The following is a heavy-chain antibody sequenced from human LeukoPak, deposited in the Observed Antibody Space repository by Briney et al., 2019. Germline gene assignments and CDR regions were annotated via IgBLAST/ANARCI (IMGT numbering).Heavy chain of an antibody. V-gene: IGHV1-69*13. J-gene: IGHJ4*02. CDR1: GGTFISYA. CDR3: ARTNYYDSSGYYNVFDY. Sequence: GASVKVSCKASGGTFISYAISWVRQAPGQGLEWMGGIIPIFGTANYAQKFQGRVTITADESTSTAYMELSSLRSEDTAVYYCARTNYYDSSGYYNVFDYWGQGTLVTVSS. CDR2: IIPIFGTA. D-gene: IGHD3-22*01.